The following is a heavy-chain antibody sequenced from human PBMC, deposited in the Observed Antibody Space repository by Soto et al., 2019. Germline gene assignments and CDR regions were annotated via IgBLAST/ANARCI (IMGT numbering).Heavy chain of an antibody. CDR3: ARDGVGGLYSSLYYFDY. Sequence: PGGSLRLSCAASGFTFSSYAMHWVRQAPGKGLEWVAVISYDGSNKYYADSVKGRFTISRDNSKNTLYLQMNSLRAEDTAVYYCARDGVGGLYSSLYYFDYWGQGTLVTVSS. CDR2: ISYDGSNK. CDR1: GFTFSSYA. V-gene: IGHV3-30-3*01. J-gene: IGHJ4*02. D-gene: IGHD6-6*01.